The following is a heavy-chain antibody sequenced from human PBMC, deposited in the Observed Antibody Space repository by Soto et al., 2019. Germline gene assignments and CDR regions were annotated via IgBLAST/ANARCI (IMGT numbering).Heavy chain of an antibody. J-gene: IGHJ4*02. V-gene: IGHV4-59*08. CDR1: GVSISSYY. Sequence: QVQLQESGPGLVKPSQTLSLTYTVSGVSISSYYWSWIRQPPGKGLEWIGYIYYSVSTNYNPSLKSRVTMSVDTSKNQFSLKLTSVTAADTAVYYCARHAGTDYDDLFDYWGQGTLVTVSS. CDR2: IYYSVST. CDR3: ARHAGTDYDDLFDY. D-gene: IGHD4-17*01.